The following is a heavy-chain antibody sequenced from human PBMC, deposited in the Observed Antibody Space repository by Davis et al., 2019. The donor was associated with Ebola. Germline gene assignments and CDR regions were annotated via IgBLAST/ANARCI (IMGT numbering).Heavy chain of an antibody. CDR3: ARVVEMASILDREYFDY. CDR2: ISYDGSNK. D-gene: IGHD5-24*01. V-gene: IGHV3-30*03. CDR1: GFTFSSYG. Sequence: GESLKISCAASGFTFSSYGMHWVRQAPGKGLEWVAVISYDGSNKYYADSVKGRFTISRDNSKNTLYLQINSLRAEATAVYYCARVVEMASILDREYFDYWGQGTLVTVSS. J-gene: IGHJ4*02.